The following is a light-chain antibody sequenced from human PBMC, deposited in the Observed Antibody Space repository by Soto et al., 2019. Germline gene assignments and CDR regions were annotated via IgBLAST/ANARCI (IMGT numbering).Light chain of an antibody. CDR3: SSFTSRSSLI. CDR2: EVR. Sequence: QSALTQPASVSGSPGQSITIFCAGTMRDIGAYNLVSWYQQHPGRAPQLIIYEVRNRPSGSSFRFSGSKSGNTASPTISGLQAEDEADYYCSSFTSRSSLIFGGGTKLTVL. J-gene: IGLJ2*01. V-gene: IGLV2-14*01. CDR1: MRDIGAYNL.